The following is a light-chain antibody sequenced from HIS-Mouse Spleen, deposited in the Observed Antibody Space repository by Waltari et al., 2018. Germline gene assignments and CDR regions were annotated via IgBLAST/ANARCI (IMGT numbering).Light chain of an antibody. V-gene: IGKV1-39*01. J-gene: IGKJ2*01. CDR3: QQSYRTPRA. Sequence: DIQMTQSPSSLSASVGDRVTITCRASQSISSYLNWYQQKPGKAPKLLIYAASRLQSGVPSRCSGSGCGTECTLTMSSLQPEDFATYYCQQSYRTPRAVGQGTKLESK. CDR1: QSISSY. CDR2: AAS.